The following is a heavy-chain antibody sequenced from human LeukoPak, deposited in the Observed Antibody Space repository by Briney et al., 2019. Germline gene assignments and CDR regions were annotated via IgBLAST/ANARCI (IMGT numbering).Heavy chain of an antibody. V-gene: IGHV4-39*07. J-gene: IGHJ5*02. CDR1: GGSISSSSYY. D-gene: IGHD2-15*01. CDR2: IYYSGST. Sequence: PSETLSLTCTVSGGSISSSSYYWGWIRQPPGKGLEWIGSIYYSGSTYYNPSLKSRVTISVDTSKNQFSLKLSSVTAADTAVYYCARGGGTLRPNIVVVVAATRRPGGWFDPWGQGTLVTVSS. CDR3: ARGGGTLRPNIVVVVAATRRPGGWFDP.